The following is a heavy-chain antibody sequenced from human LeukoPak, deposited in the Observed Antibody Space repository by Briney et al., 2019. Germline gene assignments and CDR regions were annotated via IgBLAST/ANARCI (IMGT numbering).Heavy chain of an antibody. CDR1: GYTFTSYG. CDR3: ARDRELNGGPYNWFDP. V-gene: IGHV1-18*01. J-gene: IGHJ5*02. CDR2: ISAYNGNT. Sequence: ASVKVSCKASGYTFTSYGISWVRQAPGQGLEWMGWISAYNGNTNYAQKLQGRVTMTTDTSTSTAYMELRSLRSDDTAVYYCARDRELNGGPYNWFDPWGQGTPVTVSS. D-gene: IGHD1-26*01.